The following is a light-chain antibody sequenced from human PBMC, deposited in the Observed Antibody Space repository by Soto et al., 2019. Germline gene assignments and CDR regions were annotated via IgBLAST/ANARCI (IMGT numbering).Light chain of an antibody. CDR1: QGISSF. CDR2: GAY. J-gene: IGKJ4*01. CDR3: QHLNTYPLT. V-gene: IGKV1-9*01. Sequence: DIQLTQSPSFLSASIGDRVTITCRASQGISSFLAWYQQKPGKAPNLLIYGAYILRTGVPSRFSGSGYGTEFTLTISSLQPDDFATYYCQHLNTYPLTFGGGTKVEI.